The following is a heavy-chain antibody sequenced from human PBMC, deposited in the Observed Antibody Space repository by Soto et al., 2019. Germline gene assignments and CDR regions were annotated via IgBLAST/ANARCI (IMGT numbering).Heavy chain of an antibody. V-gene: IGHV4-59*01. J-gene: IGHJ4*02. CDR3: ARDGAGYFDF. CDR2: IYYSGST. D-gene: IGHD6-19*01. CDR1: GGSISSYY. Sequence: QVQLQESGPGLVKPSETLSLTCTVSGGSISSYYWSWIRQPPGKGLEWIGYIYYSGSTNYNPSLKMRVTLSGDTSTNQFSLKLRSVTAADTAVYYCARDGAGYFDFGGQGTLVTVSS.